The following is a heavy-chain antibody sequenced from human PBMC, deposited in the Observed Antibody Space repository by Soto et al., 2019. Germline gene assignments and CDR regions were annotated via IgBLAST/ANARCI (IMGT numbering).Heavy chain of an antibody. CDR3: ARHSPPQVCSGCSCYDNWSDGCGIDV. V-gene: IGHV3-33*01. Sequence: QVQLVESGGGVVQPGRSLRLSCAASGFTFSSYGMHWVRQAPGKGLEWVAVIWYDGSNKYYADSVKGRFTISRDNSKKMLYLKMNSVRAEDTACYYCARHSPPQVCSGCSCYDNWSDGCGIDVWGQGTTVTVSS. CDR2: IWYDGSNK. D-gene: IGHD2-15*01. CDR1: GFTFSSYG. J-gene: IGHJ6*02.